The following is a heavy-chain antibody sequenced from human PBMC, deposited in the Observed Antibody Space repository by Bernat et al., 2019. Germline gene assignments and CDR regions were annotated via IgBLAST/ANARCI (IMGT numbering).Heavy chain of an antibody. CDR1: GFTFSSYG. D-gene: IGHD1-7*01. CDR3: ASAVNYRADS. J-gene: IGHJ4*02. V-gene: IGHV3-33*01. CDR2: ICSDGSTK. Sequence: QVQLVESGGGVVQPGRSLRLSCVASGFTFSSYGMNWVRQAPGMGLEWVSVICSDGSTKYYADSVMGRFTISRDNSKNTLYLQMNSLRAEDTARYYCASAVNYRADSWGRGTLVTVSS.